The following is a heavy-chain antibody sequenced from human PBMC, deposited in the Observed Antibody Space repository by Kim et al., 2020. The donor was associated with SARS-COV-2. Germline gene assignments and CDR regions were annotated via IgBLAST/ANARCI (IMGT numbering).Heavy chain of an antibody. CDR2: INAGNGNT. CDR3: ARGPAIYSGSYYFDY. Sequence: ASVKVPCKASGYTFTSYAMHWVRQAPGQRLEWMGWINAGNGNTKYSQKFQGRVTITRDTSASTAYMELSSLRSEDTAVYYCARGPAIYSGSYYFDYWGQGTLVTVSS. V-gene: IGHV1-3*01. CDR1: GYTFTSYA. D-gene: IGHD1-26*01. J-gene: IGHJ4*02.